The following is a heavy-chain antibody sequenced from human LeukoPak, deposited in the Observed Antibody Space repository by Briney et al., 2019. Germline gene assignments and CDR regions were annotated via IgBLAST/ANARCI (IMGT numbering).Heavy chain of an antibody. D-gene: IGHD5-18*01. CDR2: FTSRSRTI. J-gene: IGHJ4*02. V-gene: IGHV3-21*01. CDR3: ARGGYSYGYDY. CDR1: GFTFSSYS. Sequence: GGSLRLSCAASGFTFSSYSMTWVRQAPGKGLEWVSSFTSRSRTIYYADSVKGRFTISRDDAKKSLYLQMSSLRAEDTAIYYCARGGYSYGYDYWGQGTLVTVSS.